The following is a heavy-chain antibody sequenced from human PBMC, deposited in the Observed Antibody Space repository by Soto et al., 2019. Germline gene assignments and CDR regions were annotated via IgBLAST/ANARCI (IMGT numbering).Heavy chain of an antibody. J-gene: IGHJ6*02. CDR2: VSGNGLIT. D-gene: IGHD3-10*01. CDR3: AKVQGSGSGLYYFYYYGMDV. CDR1: GFTFSSYA. Sequence: EVQLLESGGGLIQPGGSLRLSCAASGFTFSSYALSWVRQAPGKGLQCVSTVSGNGLITYYADSVKGRFTISRDNSRNTLYLQMNSLRAEDTAVYYCAKVQGSGSGLYYFYYYGMDVWGQGTTVTVSS. V-gene: IGHV3-23*01.